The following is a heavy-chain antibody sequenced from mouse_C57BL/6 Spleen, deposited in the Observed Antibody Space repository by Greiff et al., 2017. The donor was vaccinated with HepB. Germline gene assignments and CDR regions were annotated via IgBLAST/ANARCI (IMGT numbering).Heavy chain of an antibody. V-gene: IGHV5-9-1*02. CDR3: TRDDYHFDY. J-gene: IGHJ2*01. CDR1: GFTFSSYA. CDR2: ISSGGDYI. D-gene: IGHD2-4*01. Sequence: EVKLMESGEGLVKPGGSLKLSCAASGFTFSSYAMSWVRQTPEKRLEWVAYISSGGDYIYYADTVKGRFTISRDNARNTLYLQMSSLKSEDTAMYYCTRDDYHFDYWGQGTTLTVSS.